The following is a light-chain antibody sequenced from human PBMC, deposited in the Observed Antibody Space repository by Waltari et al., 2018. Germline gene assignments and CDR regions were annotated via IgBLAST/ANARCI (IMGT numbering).Light chain of an antibody. CDR1: QSVLFSSNNKNS. Sequence: DIVLTQSPDSLAVSLGERATTNCRSSQSVLFSSNNKNSLAWYQQKPGQPPKLLIYWASTRESGVPDRFSGSGSGTDFTLTISSLQAEDVAIYYCQQYYSSPLSITFGQGARLEIK. J-gene: IGKJ5*01. CDR3: QQYYSSPLSIT. CDR2: WAS. V-gene: IGKV4-1*01.